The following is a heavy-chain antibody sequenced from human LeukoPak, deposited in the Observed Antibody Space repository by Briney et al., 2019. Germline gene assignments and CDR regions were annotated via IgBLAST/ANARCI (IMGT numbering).Heavy chain of an antibody. D-gene: IGHD6-6*01. CDR3: ARTAARRFDY. CDR1: GYTFPSYF. CDR2: INPTGGST. V-gene: IGHV1-46*01. J-gene: IGHJ4*02. Sequence: ASVKVSCKSSGYTFPSYFMHWVRQAPGQGLEWMGIINPTGGSTTYAQKFQGRVTMTRDTSTSTVYMELSSLRSDDTAVYYCARTAARRFDYWGQGTLVTVSS.